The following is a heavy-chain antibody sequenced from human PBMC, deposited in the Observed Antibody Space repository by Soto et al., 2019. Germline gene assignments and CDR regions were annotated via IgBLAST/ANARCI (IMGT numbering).Heavy chain of an antibody. Sequence: EVQLLESGGGLVQPGGSLRLSCATSGFSFSNYGMNWVRQAPGKGLEWVSGITKTGRSTFIADSVRGRFTISRDNLKNIMYLQMNSLRVDDTALYYCTKDAEAYDFASDKWGQGTMVTVTS. D-gene: IGHD3-3*01. J-gene: IGHJ3*02. V-gene: IGHV3-23*01. CDR3: TKDAEAYDFASDK. CDR1: GFSFSNYG. CDR2: ITKTGRST.